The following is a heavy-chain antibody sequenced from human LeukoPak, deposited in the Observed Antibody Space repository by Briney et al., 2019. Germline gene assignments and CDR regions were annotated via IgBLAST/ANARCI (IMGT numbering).Heavy chain of an antibody. Sequence: PGGSLRLSCTASGFTFSEYSMNWIRQAPGKGLEWLSFIGGRVSNIYYADSVKGRFTISRDNAKNSVYLQMNNLRAEDTAVYYCARDRDYYDSSGYFYYYYGMDVWGQGTTVTVSS. CDR1: GFTFSEYS. CDR3: ARDRDYYDSSGYFYYYYGMDV. D-gene: IGHD3-22*01. CDR2: IGGRVSNI. J-gene: IGHJ6*02. V-gene: IGHV3-48*04.